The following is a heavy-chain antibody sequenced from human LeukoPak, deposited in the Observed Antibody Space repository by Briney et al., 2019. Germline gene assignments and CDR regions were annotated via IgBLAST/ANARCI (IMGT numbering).Heavy chain of an antibody. CDR2: LSGSGAGT. V-gene: IGHV3-23*01. J-gene: IGHJ4*02. Sequence: QPGGSLRLSCAASGFTFSDYALGWLRQAPGRGLEWVATLSGSGAGTYYSDSVQGRFTISRDNSKRTLFLQMNSLRAEDTAFYYCAKGVQRYYFDYWGQGTLVTVSS. D-gene: IGHD4/OR15-4a*01. CDR3: AKGVQRYYFDY. CDR1: GFTFSDYA.